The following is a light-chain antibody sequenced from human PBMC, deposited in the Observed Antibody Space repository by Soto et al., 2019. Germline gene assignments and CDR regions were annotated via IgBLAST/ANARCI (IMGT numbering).Light chain of an antibody. J-gene: IGLJ2*01. CDR1: STNIGAGYD. CDR2: GNS. Sequence: QSVLTQPPSVSGAPGQWVTISCTGSSTNIGAGYDVHWYQQLPGTAPKLLIYGNSNRPSGVPDRFSGSKSGTSASLAITGLQADDDADYYCQPYDSSLGGSVFGGGTKLTVL. CDR3: QPYDSSLGGSV. V-gene: IGLV1-40*01.